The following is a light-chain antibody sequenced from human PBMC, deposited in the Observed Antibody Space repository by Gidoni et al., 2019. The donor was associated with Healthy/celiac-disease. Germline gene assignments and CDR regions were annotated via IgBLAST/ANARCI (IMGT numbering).Light chain of an antibody. V-gene: IGKV3-20*01. J-gene: IGKJ4*01. Sequence: VLTPYPGTLSLSPGERATLSCRASQSISSSYLAWYQQKPGQAPRLLIYGASSRATGIPDRFSGSGSGTDFTLTISRLEPEDFAVYYCQQYGSSPTFGGGTKVEIK. CDR1: QSISSSY. CDR3: QQYGSSPT. CDR2: GAS.